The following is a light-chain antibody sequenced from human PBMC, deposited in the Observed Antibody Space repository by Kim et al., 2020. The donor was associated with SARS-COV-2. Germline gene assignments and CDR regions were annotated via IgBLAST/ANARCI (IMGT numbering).Light chain of an antibody. CDR3: QQRSNWPRT. J-gene: IGKJ2*02. Sequence: EIVLTQSPATLSLSPGERATISCRASQSVSSYLAWYQQKPGQAPRLLIYDASNRATGIPARFSGSGSGTDFTLTISSLEPEDFAVYYSQQRSNWPRTCGQGTKLDI. V-gene: IGKV3-11*01. CDR1: QSVSSY. CDR2: DAS.